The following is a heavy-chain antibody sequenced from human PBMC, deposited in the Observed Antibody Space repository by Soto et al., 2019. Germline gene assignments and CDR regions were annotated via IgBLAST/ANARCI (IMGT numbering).Heavy chain of an antibody. J-gene: IGHJ6*03. V-gene: IGHV3-21*01. CDR3: ARDRLTVTPDNYYYYYMDV. D-gene: IGHD2-15*01. CDR2: ISSSSSYI. CDR1: GFTFSSYS. Sequence: EVQLVESGGGLVKPGGSLRLSCAASGFTFSSYSMNWVRQAPGKGLEWVSSISSSSSYIYYADSVKGRFTISRDNAKNSLYLQMNSLRAEDTAVYYCARDRLTVTPDNYYYYYMDVWGKGTTVTVSS.